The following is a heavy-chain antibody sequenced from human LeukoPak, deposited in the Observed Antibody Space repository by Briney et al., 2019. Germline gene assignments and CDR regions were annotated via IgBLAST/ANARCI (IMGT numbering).Heavy chain of an antibody. CDR2: ISTSGSTI. D-gene: IGHD3-10*01. Sequence: AGGSLRLSCAASGFTFSSYEMNWVRQAPGKGLEWVSYISTSGSTIYYGDSVKGRFIISRDNSKNSLYLQMNSLRAEDTAVYYCATRFGVFLPQIDYWGQGTLVTVSS. CDR1: GFTFSSYE. V-gene: IGHV3-48*03. J-gene: IGHJ4*02. CDR3: ATRFGVFLPQIDY.